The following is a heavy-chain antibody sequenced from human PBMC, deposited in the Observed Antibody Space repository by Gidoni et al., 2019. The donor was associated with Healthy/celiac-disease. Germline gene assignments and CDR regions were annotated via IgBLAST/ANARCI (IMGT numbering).Heavy chain of an antibody. Sequence: EVQLVESGGGLVQPGGSLRLSCAASGFTVSSNYMSWVRQAPGKGLEWVSVIYSGGSTYYADSVKGRFTISRDNSKNTLYLQMNSLRAEDTAVYYCARSYDFWSGMFDYWGQGTLVTVSS. CDR2: IYSGGST. J-gene: IGHJ4*02. V-gene: IGHV3-66*01. CDR1: GFTVSSNY. CDR3: ARSYDFWSGMFDY. D-gene: IGHD3-3*01.